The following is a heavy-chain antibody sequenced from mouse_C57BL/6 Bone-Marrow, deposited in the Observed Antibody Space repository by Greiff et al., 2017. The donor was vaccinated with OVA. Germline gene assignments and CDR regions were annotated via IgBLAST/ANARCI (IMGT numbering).Heavy chain of an antibody. Sequence: QVQLKESGAELARPGASVKMSCKASGYTFTSYTMHWVKQRPGQGLEWIGYINPSSGYTKYNQKFKDKATLTADKSSSTAYMQLSSLTSEDSAVYYCASYDYDVAYWGQGTTLTVSS. V-gene: IGHV1-4*01. J-gene: IGHJ2*01. CDR3: ASYDYDVAY. CDR2: INPSSGYT. D-gene: IGHD2-4*01. CDR1: GYTFTSYT.